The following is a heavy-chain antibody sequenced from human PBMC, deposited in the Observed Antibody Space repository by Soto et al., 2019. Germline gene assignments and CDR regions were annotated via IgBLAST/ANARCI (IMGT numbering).Heavy chain of an antibody. D-gene: IGHD1-26*01. V-gene: IGHV1-45*02. J-gene: IGHJ4*02. Sequence: QMQLVQSGAEVKKPGSSVTVSCKALGNTFTYRYLHWVRQAPGQALEWMGWITPFNGDVHYAQKFQERVTITRDRSINIAYMRMSSLRPEDTAMYYCASGGAGSGPFTWELPDHWGQGTLVTVSS. CDR1: GNTFTYRY. CDR2: ITPFNGDV. CDR3: ASGGAGSGPFTWELPDH.